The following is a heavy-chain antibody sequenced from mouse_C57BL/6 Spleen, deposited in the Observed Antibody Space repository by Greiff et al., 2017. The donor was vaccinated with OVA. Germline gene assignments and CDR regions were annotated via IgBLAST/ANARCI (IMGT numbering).Heavy chain of an antibody. D-gene: IGHD2-3*01. V-gene: IGHV1-81*01. J-gene: IGHJ4*01. CDR3: ARSAFYDCGRGYAIDN. Sequence: VKLEESGAELARPGASVKLSCKASGYTFTSYGISWVKQRTGQGLEWIGEIYPRSGNTYYNEKFKGKATLTADKSSSTAYMELRSLTSEDSAVLFCARSAFYDCGRGYAIDNWGQGTAVTVSS. CDR2: IYPRSGNT. CDR1: GYTFTSYG.